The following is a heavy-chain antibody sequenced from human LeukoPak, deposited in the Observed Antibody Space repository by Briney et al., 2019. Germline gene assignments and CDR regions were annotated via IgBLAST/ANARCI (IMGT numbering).Heavy chain of an antibody. CDR2: MNTNSGNT. D-gene: IGHD6-6*01. Sequence: ASVKVSCKASGYTFTSYDINWVRQATGQGLEWMGWMNTNSGNTGYAQKFKGRVTMTRNTSISTAYMELSSLRSEDTAVYYCARPYITSANGFDPWGQGTLVTVSS. J-gene: IGHJ5*02. V-gene: IGHV1-8*01. CDR3: ARPYITSANGFDP. CDR1: GYTFTSYD.